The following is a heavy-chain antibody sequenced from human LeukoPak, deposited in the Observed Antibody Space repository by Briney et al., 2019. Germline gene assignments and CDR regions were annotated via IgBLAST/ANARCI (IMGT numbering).Heavy chain of an antibody. J-gene: IGHJ4*02. CDR3: ARDSDGGSLGY. CDR1: GGSISSYY. CDR2: IYYSGST. D-gene: IGHD3-16*01. V-gene: IGHV4-59*01. Sequence: PSETLSLTCTVSGGSISSYYWSWIRQPPGKGLEWIGYIYYSGSTNYNPSLKSRVTISVDTSKNQFSLKLSSVTAADTAVYYCARDSDGGSLGYWGQGTLVTVSS.